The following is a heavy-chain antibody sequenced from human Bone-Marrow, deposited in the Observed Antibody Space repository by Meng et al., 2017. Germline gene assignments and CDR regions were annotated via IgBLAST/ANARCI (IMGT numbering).Heavy chain of an antibody. D-gene: IGHD4-23*01. CDR3: ARGGAFGVVKPFDY. J-gene: IGHJ4*02. CDR1: GFTFSSYS. CDR2: ISSSSSYI. V-gene: IGHV3-21*01. Sequence: EGRLVESGGGLVKPGGSLRLSCAASGFTFSSYSMNWVRQAPGKGLEWVSSISSSSSYIYYADSVKGRFTISRDNAKNSLYLQMNSLRAEDTAVYYCARGGAFGVVKPFDYWGQGTLVTVSS.